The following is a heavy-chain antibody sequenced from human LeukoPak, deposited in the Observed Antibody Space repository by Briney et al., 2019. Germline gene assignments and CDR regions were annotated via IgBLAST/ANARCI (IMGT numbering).Heavy chain of an antibody. J-gene: IGHJ4*02. D-gene: IGHD2-15*01. CDR1: GGSISRYY. CDR2: IYSSENT. V-gene: IGHV4-59*01. CDR3: ARALGYCSDGSCYYFDY. Sequence: SETLSLTCTVSGGSISRYYWSWIRQPPGKGLEWIGYIYSSENTYYNPSLNSRVTISVDTSKNQFSLKLSSVTAAGTAVYYCARALGYCSDGSCYYFDYWGQGTLVTVSS.